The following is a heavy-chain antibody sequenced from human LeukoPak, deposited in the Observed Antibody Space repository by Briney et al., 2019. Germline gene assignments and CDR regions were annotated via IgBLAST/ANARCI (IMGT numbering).Heavy chain of an antibody. CDR2: TYYRSKWYN. CDR3: ARDRWYYYGSGSSDYYYYGMDV. CDR1: GDSVSSNSAA. J-gene: IGHJ6*04. D-gene: IGHD3-10*01. V-gene: IGHV6-1*01. Sequence: SQTLSLTCAISGDSVSSNSAAWNWIRQSPSRGLEWLGRTYYRSKWYNDYAVSVKSRITINPDTSKSQFSLQLNSVTPEDTAVYYCARDRWYYYGSGSSDYYYYGMDVWGKGTTVTVSS.